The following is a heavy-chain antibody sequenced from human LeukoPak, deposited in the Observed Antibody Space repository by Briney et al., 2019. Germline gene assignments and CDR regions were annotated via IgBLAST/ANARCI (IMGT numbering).Heavy chain of an antibody. V-gene: IGHV3-30*02. CDR1: GFTFSSYG. CDR2: IRYDGSNK. Sequence: LSGGSLRLSCAASGFTFSSYGMHWVRQAPGKGLEWVAFIRYDGSNKYYADSVKGRFTISRDNSKNTLYLQMNSLRAEDTAVYYCAKAASASAAIDYWGQGTLVTVSS. J-gene: IGHJ4*02. D-gene: IGHD2-2*01. CDR3: AKAASASAAIDY.